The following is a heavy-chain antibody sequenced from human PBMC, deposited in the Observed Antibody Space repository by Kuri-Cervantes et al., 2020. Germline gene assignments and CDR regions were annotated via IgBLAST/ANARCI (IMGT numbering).Heavy chain of an antibody. CDR1: GFTFSSYA. J-gene: IGHJ6*02. CDR3: AREDIVVVPAAILGYGGMDV. CDR2: ISSNGGST. V-gene: IGHV3-64*02. D-gene: IGHD2-2*02. Sequence: GESLKISCAASGFTFSSYAMHWVRQAPGKGLEYVSAISSNGGSTYYADSVKGRFTISRDNSKNTLYLQMNSLRAEDTAVYYCAREDIVVVPAAILGYGGMDVWGQGTTVTVSS.